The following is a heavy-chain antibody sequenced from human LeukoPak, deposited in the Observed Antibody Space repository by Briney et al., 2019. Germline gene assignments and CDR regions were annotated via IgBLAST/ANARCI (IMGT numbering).Heavy chain of an antibody. J-gene: IGHJ6*03. V-gene: IGHV3-53*01. D-gene: IGHD4-17*01. CDR1: GVTVSSNY. CDR3: ARRITVTTRNYYMDV. Sequence: GGSLRLSCAASGVTVSSNYMSWVRQAPGKGLEWVSVIYSGGSTYYADSVKGRFTLSRDTSKNTLYLQMNSLRAEDTAVYYCARRITVTTRNYYMDVWGKGTTVTVSS. CDR2: IYSGGST.